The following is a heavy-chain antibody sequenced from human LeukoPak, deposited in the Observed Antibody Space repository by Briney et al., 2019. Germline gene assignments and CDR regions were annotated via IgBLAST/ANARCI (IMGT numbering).Heavy chain of an antibody. V-gene: IGHV4-4*07. CDR2: IYTSGST. CDR3: ARDCSSTSCYRPSAFDI. CDR1: GGSISSYY. Sequence: NPSETLSLTCTVSGGSISSYYWSWIRQPAGKGLEWIGRIYTSGSTNYNPSLKSRVTMSVDTSKNQFSLKLSSVTAADTAVYYCARDCSSTSCYRPSAFDIWGQGTMVTVSS. D-gene: IGHD2-2*01. J-gene: IGHJ3*02.